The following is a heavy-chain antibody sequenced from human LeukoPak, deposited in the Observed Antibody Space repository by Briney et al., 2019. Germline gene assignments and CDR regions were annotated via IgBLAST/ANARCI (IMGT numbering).Heavy chain of an antibody. V-gene: IGHV4-59*12. J-gene: IGHJ4*02. CDR1: GGFISRFY. Sequence: PSETLSLTCTVSGGFISRFYWSCIRPPPGRGLEWIGYIYYSGSTNYTPPLKRRVTISVDTSKNNSSLKLSSVTAADTAVYYCAKAYHRSGWYNDFEYCGQGNLVTVSS. CDR2: IYYSGST. D-gene: IGHD6-19*01. CDR3: AKAYHRSGWYNDFEY.